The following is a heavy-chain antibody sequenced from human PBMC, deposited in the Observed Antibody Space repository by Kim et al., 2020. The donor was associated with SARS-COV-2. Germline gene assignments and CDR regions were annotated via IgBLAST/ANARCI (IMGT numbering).Heavy chain of an antibody. CDR3: AREGQLANGMDV. J-gene: IGHJ6*02. V-gene: IGHV4-59*01. Sequence: NYNPPLKSRVTISVDTSKNQFSLKLSSVTAADTAVYYCAREGQLANGMDVWGQGTTVTVSS. D-gene: IGHD6-13*01.